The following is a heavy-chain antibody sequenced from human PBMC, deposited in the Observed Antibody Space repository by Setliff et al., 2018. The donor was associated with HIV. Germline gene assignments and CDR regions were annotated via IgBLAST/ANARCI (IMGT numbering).Heavy chain of an antibody. CDR2: IYSTDTT. Sequence: SETLSLTCTVSAVSIGGYSWSWIRQSPGKGLEWIGSIYSTDTTNHNPSLGSRVTISVDKSKSQFSLKLNSVTAADTAVYYCARHGTWNSQRFHFDYWGQGTPVTVSS. CDR1: AVSIGGYS. D-gene: IGHD1-7*01. V-gene: IGHV4-4*09. J-gene: IGHJ4*02. CDR3: ARHGTWNSQRFHFDY.